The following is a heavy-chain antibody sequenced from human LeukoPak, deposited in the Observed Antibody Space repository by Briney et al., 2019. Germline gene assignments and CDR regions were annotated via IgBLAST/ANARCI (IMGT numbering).Heavy chain of an antibody. CDR1: GYSFTSYW. CDR3: AREVDP. Sequence: ESLKISCKGSGYSFTSYWIGWVRQAPGQGLEWMGIINPSGGSTSYAQKFQGRVTMTRDTSTSTVYMELSSLRSEDTAVYYCAREVDPWGQGTLVTVSS. J-gene: IGHJ5*02. CDR2: INPSGGST. V-gene: IGHV1-46*01.